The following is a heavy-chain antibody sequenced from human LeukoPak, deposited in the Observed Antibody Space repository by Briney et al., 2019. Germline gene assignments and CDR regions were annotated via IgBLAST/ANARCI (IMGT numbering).Heavy chain of an antibody. CDR1: GFTFSSYA. J-gene: IGHJ4*02. Sequence: GGSLRLSCSASGFTFSSYAMHWVRQAPGKGLEYVSAISSNGGSTYYADSVKGRFTISRDNSKNTLYLQMSSLRAEDTAVYSCVKEPNEVRIAAAGTMVFDYWGQGTLVTVSS. CDR2: ISSNGGST. V-gene: IGHV3-64D*06. CDR3: VKEPNEVRIAAAGTMVFDY. D-gene: IGHD6-13*01.